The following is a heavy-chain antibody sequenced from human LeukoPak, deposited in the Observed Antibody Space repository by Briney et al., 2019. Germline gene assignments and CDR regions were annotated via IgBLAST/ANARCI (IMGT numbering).Heavy chain of an antibody. CDR3: ATDRLGYQCDD. V-gene: IGHV3-30*02. D-gene: IGHD3-16*02. CDR1: GFTFSNHS. Sequence: GGSLRLSCAASGFTFSNHSMNWVRQAPGKGLEWLAFIRADGTNKYYADSAKGRFSVSRDNSKNMVFMQMNSLRGEDTAIYYCATDRLGYQCDDWGQGTLVTVSS. J-gene: IGHJ4*02. CDR2: IRADGTNK.